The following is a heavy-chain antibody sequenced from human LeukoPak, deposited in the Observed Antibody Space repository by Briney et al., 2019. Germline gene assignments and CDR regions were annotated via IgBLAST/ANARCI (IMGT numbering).Heavy chain of an antibody. J-gene: IGHJ6*03. CDR1: GGSISSHY. CDR3: ARDGLPMYYDILTGYYKGIYYYYYMDV. D-gene: IGHD3-9*01. CDR2: IYYSGSN. V-gene: IGHV4-59*11. Sequence: SETLSLTCTVSGGSISSHYWSWIRQPPGKGLEGIGYIYYSGSNNYNPSLNSRATISVTTSKNQFSLTLSSVTAADTGVYYCARDGLPMYYDILTGYYKGIYYYYYMDVWGKGTTVTVSS.